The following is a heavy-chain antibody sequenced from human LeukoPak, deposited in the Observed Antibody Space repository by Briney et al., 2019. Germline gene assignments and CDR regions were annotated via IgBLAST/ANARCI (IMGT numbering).Heavy chain of an antibody. CDR3: ARVSSSWYQDWYFDL. Sequence: PSETLSLTCTVSGGPISSGYYWGWIRQPPGKGLEWTGSIDHSGSTYYNPSLKSRITISVDTSKNQFSLKLSSVTAADTAVYYCARVSSSWYQDWYFDLWGRGTLVTVSS. V-gene: IGHV4-38-2*02. CDR2: IDHSGST. D-gene: IGHD6-13*01. CDR1: GGPISSGYY. J-gene: IGHJ2*01.